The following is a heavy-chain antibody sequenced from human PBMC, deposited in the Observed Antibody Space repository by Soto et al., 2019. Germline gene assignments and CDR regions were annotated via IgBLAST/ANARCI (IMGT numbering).Heavy chain of an antibody. CDR1: GGSFSGYY. Sequence: LSLTFAVYGGSFSGYYWSWIRQPPGKGLEWIGEINHSGSTNYNPSLKSRVTISVDTSKNQFSLKLSSVTAADTAVYYCARLIPAASYYYYYGMDVWGQGTTVTVSS. CDR2: INHSGST. J-gene: IGHJ6*02. CDR3: ARLIPAASYYYYYGMDV. D-gene: IGHD2-2*01. V-gene: IGHV4-34*01.